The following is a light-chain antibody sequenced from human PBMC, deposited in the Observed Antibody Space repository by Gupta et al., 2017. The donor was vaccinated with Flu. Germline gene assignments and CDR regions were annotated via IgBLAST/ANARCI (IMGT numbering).Light chain of an antibody. J-gene: IGKJ1*01. CDR2: GAS. Sequence: LSRSPAETATLSCWGSHSVSSSLAWYQHKPGQAPRPLIHGASTRATGIPARCSGGGSGTEFTVTISSLQSEDVAVYGCYHYNNWPPTSQTFGQGTNVEIK. CDR3: YHYNNWPPTSQT. V-gene: IGKV3D-15*01. CDR1: HSVSSS.